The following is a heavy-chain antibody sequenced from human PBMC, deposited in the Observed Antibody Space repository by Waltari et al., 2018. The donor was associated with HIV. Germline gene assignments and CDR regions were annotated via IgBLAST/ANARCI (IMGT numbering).Heavy chain of an antibody. CDR3: VRICKLNCYYYYGMDV. Sequence: EVQLVESGGGLVQPGGSLRLSCAASGFTFINYEMHWVRQATGKGLEWVSGIGTAGDTYYPGSVKGRFTISRENAKNSLHLQMNSLRAGDTAVYYCVRICKLNCYYYYGMDVWGQGTTVTVSS. D-gene: IGHD1-1*01. V-gene: IGHV3-13*01. CDR1: GFTFINYE. CDR2: IGTAGDT. J-gene: IGHJ6*02.